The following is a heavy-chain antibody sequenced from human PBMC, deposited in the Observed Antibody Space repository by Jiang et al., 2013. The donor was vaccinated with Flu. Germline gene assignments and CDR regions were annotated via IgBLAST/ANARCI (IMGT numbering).Heavy chain of an antibody. Sequence: SGGTFSSYAISWVRQAPGQGLEWMGRIIPILGIANYAQKFQGRVTITADKSTSTAYMELSSLRSEDTAVYYCARTVLGAVGPFDYWGQGTLVTVSS. CDR1: GGTFSSYA. CDR3: ARTVLGAVGPFDY. CDR2: IIPILGIA. D-gene: IGHD1-26*01. V-gene: IGHV1-69*04. J-gene: IGHJ4*02.